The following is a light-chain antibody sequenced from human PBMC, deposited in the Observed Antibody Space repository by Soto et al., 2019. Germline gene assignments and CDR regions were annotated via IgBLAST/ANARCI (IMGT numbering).Light chain of an antibody. J-gene: IGKJ5*01. Sequence: EIVLTQSPGTLSLSPGERATLSCRASQSVNDNYLAWYQQKPGQAPRLLIHGAAIRATGIPERFSGSGSGADFTFTISRLEPEDFAVYYCQQYGSSPGTFGQGTRLEIK. CDR2: GAA. V-gene: IGKV3-20*01. CDR3: QQYGSSPGT. CDR1: QSVNDNY.